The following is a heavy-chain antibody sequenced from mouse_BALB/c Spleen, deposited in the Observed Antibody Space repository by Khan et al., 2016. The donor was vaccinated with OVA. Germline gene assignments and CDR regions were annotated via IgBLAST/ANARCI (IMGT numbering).Heavy chain of an antibody. J-gene: IGHJ4*01. V-gene: IGHV9-4*02. CDR1: GYTFTTAG. CDR3: AGGGAAYYRNDGGAMEY. CDR2: INTHSGVP. Sequence: QIQLVQSGPELKKPGETVRISCKASGYTFTTAGIQWVQKMPGKGLKWIGWINTHSGVPKYAEDFKGRFAFSLEISVNTAYLQITNIKNEDTATYFGAGGGAAYYRNDGGAMEYWGQGTSVTVSA. D-gene: IGHD2-14*01.